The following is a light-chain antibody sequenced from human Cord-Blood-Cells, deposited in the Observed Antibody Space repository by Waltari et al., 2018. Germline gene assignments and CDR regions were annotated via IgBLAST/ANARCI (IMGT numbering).Light chain of an antibody. CDR1: SSNIGAGYD. CDR2: GNS. J-gene: IGLJ2*01. Sequence: QSVLTQPPSVSGAPGQRVTISCTGSSSNIGAGYDVHWYQQLPGTPPKLLTYGNSHRPSGVPDRFSGSNSGTSASLAITGLQAEDEADYYCQSYDSSLSGSVFGGGTKLTVL. CDR3: QSYDSSLSGSV. V-gene: IGLV1-40*01.